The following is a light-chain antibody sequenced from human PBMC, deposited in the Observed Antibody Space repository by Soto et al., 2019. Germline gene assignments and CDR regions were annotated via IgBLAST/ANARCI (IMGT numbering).Light chain of an antibody. V-gene: IGLV2-23*01. CDR3: YSYAGQSMYV. J-gene: IGLJ1*01. CDR1: SSHVRSYHL. CDR2: EGT. Sequence: QPVLTQPASVSGSPGQSITSTCPGTSSHVRSYHLVSWYEQHLGKEPILMIYEGTKRSSGVSDRFSGSKSGNPASLTISGLQAEDEADYYCYSYAGQSMYVFGTGTKVTAL.